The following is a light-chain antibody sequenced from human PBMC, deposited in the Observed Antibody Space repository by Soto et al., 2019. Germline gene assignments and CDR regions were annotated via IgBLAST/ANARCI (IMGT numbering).Light chain of an antibody. CDR2: GES. V-gene: IGKV3-20*01. J-gene: IGKJ1*01. CDR3: QKYGSSPWT. CDR1: QSVSSSY. Sequence: EIVMTQSPGTLSFSPGERATLSCRASQSVSSSYLAWYQQKPGQAPRLLIYGESSRATGIPDRFSGSGSGTDLNLTISRLEPEDFAVYYCQKYGSSPWTCGQGTKVDIK.